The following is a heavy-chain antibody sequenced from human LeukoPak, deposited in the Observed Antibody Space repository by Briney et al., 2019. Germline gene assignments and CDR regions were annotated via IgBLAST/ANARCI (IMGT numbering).Heavy chain of an antibody. J-gene: IGHJ4*02. CDR1: GYTFIAYY. Sequence: ASVKVSCKASGYTFIAYYMHWVRQAPGQGLGWMGWVNPASGGTNYAQKFQGRVTMTRDTSIATAYMELNELTSEDTAVYYCAGQKDPRPIDYWGQGTLVTVSS. CDR3: AGQKDPRPIDY. V-gene: IGHV1-2*02. CDR2: VNPASGGT.